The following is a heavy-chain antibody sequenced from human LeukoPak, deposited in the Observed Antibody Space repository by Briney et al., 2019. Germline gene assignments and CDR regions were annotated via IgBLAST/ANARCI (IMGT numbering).Heavy chain of an antibody. D-gene: IGHD2-21*02. Sequence: PGGSLRLSCAASGFTVSSNYMSWVRQAPGKGLEWVSVIYSGGSTYYADSVKGRFTISRDNSKNTLYLQMNSLRAEDTAVYYCAKAQAYCGGDCYYYYYYGMDVWGQGTTVTVSS. CDR2: IYSGGST. CDR1: GFTVSSNY. J-gene: IGHJ6*02. V-gene: IGHV3-66*01. CDR3: AKAQAYCGGDCYYYYYYGMDV.